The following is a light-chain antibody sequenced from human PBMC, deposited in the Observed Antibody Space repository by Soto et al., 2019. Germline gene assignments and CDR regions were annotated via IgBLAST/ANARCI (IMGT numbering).Light chain of an antibody. V-gene: IGKV3-20*01. Sequence: EIVLTQSPGILSLSLGERATLSCRASQTVWSSYLAWFQHKPGQAPRLLIYGASRRATGIPDRFTGSGSGTDVTLTSSRREPEDFAVYYCHQYADSRTFGQGTKLEIK. CDR2: GAS. CDR1: QTVWSSY. CDR3: HQYADSRT. J-gene: IGKJ2*02.